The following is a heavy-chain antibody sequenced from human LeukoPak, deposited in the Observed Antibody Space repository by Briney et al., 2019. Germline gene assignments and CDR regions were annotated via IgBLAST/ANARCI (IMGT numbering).Heavy chain of an antibody. CDR2: IYYSGST. J-gene: IGHJ4*02. Sequence: PSETLSLTCTVSGGSISSGDYYWSWIRQPPGKGLEWIGYIYYSGSTYYNPSLKSRVFISVDTSQNQFSLKLSSVTAADTAVYYCARGGYYYGSGSSPFFDYWGQGTLVTVSS. V-gene: IGHV4-30-4*01. D-gene: IGHD3-10*01. CDR3: ARGGYYYGSGSSPFFDY. CDR1: GGSISSGDYY.